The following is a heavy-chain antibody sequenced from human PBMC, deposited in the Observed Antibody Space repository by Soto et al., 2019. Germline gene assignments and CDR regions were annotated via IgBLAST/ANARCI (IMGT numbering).Heavy chain of an antibody. J-gene: IGHJ6*03. Sequence: LGESLKISCKGSGYSFTSYWIGWVRQMPGKGLEWMGIIYPGDSDTRYSPSFQGQVTISADKSISTAYLQWSSLKASDTAMYYCARSSTVTTMAYYYYMDVWGKGTTVTVSS. D-gene: IGHD4-17*01. CDR2: IYPGDSDT. CDR1: GYSFTSYW. V-gene: IGHV5-51*01. CDR3: ARSSTVTTMAYYYYMDV.